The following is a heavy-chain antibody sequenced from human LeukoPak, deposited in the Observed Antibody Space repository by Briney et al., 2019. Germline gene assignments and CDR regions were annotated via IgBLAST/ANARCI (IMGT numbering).Heavy chain of an antibody. CDR1: GYSFTSYW. V-gene: IGHV5-51*01. CDR2: IYPGDSDT. CDR3: ARGEYYYDSSGYWQFDY. D-gene: IGHD3-22*01. J-gene: IGHJ4*02. Sequence: GESPKISCKGSGYSFTSYWIGWVRQMPGKGLEWMGIIYPGDSDTRYSPSFQGQVNISADKSISTAYLQWSSLKASDTAMYYCARGEYYYDSSGYWQFDYWGQGTLVTVSS.